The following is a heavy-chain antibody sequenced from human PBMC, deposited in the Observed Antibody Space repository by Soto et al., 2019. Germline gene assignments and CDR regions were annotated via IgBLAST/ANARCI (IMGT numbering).Heavy chain of an antibody. CDR2: IDPSDSYT. CDR3: AIDSSSLPPPFDY. CDR1: GYSFTSYW. V-gene: IGHV5-10-1*01. D-gene: IGHD6-13*01. Sequence: PGESLKISCKGSGYSFTSYWISWVRQMPGKGLEWMGRIDPSDSYTNYSPSFQGHVTISADKSISTAYLQWSSLKASDPAMDYCAIDSSSLPPPFDYWGQGTLVTVSS. J-gene: IGHJ4*02.